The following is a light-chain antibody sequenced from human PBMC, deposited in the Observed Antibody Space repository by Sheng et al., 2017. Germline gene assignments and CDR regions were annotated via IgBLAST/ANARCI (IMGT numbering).Light chain of an antibody. Sequence: DIVMTQSPDSLAVSLGERATINCKSSQSVLYSSNNKNYLAWYQQKPGQPPKLLIYWASTRESGVPDRFSGSGSETDFTLTISSLQAEDVAVYYCHQYFXTGTFGPGTKVDIK. CDR1: QSVLYSSNNKNY. CDR3: HQYFXTGT. J-gene: IGKJ3*01. CDR2: WAS. V-gene: IGKV4-1*01.